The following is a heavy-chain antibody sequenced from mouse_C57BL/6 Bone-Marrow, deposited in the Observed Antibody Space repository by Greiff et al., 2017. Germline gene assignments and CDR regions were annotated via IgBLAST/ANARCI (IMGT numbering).Heavy chain of an antibody. V-gene: IGHV1-82*01. J-gene: IGHJ1*03. CDR2: IYPGDGDT. CDR1: GYAFSSSW. CDR3: AREYYGTDWYVDV. D-gene: IGHD1-1*01. Sequence: VQLQQSGPELVKPGASVKISCKASGYAFSSSWMNWVKQRPGKGLEWIGRIYPGDGDTNYNGKFKGKATLTADKSSSTAYMQLSSLTSEDSAVYFCAREYYGTDWYVDVWGTGTTVTVSS.